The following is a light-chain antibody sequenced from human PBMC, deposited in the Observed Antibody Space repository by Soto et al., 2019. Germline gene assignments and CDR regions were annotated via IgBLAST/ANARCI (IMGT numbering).Light chain of an antibody. J-gene: IGKJ4*01. CDR2: GAS. V-gene: IGKV3-20*01. CDR1: QSVSSNY. Sequence: EIVLTQSPGTLSLSPGDRATLSCRASQSVSSNYLAWYQQKPGQAPRLLIYGASSRATGIPDRFSGSGSGTDLTLTISRLAPEDFALYYCQRYGTSLPLTFGGGTKVEIK. CDR3: QRYGTSLPLT.